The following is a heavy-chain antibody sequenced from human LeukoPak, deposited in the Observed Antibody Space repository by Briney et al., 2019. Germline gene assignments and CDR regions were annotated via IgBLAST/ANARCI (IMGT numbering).Heavy chain of an antibody. CDR2: IIPIFGTA. D-gene: IGHD6-13*01. V-gene: IGHV1-69*05. J-gene: IGHJ6*03. CDR1: GYTFTSYG. CDR3: ARGTGSSFYYYYYMDV. Sequence: SVKVSCKASGYTFTSYGISWVRQAPGQGLEWMGGIIPIFGTANYAQKFQGRVTITTDESTSTAYMGLSSLRSEDTAVYYCARGTGSSFYYYYYMDVWGKGTTVTVSS.